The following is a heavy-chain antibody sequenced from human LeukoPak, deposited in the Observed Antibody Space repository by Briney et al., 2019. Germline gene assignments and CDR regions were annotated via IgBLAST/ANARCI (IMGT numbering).Heavy chain of an antibody. CDR3: AKDGYCSGGSCYRFQPFDY. CDR1: GFTFDDYA. J-gene: IGHJ4*02. CDR2: ISWNSGSI. D-gene: IGHD2-15*01. V-gene: IGHV3-9*01. Sequence: GGSLRLSCAASGFTFDDYAMHWVRQAPGKGLEWVSGISWNSGSIGYADSVKGRFTISRDNAKNSLYLQMNSLRAEDTALYYCAKDGYCSGGSCYRFQPFDYWGQGTLVTVSS.